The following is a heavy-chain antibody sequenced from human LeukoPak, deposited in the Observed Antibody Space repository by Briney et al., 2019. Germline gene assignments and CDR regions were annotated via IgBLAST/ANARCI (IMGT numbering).Heavy chain of an antibody. CDR3: AREGDLNAFDI. CDR1: GFTFSSYE. CDR2: ISSSGSTI. V-gene: IGHV3-48*03. Sequence: GGSLRLSCAASGFTFSSYEMNWVRQAPGKGLGLEWVSYISSSGSTIYYADSVKGRFTISRGNAKNSLYLQMNSLRAEDTAVYYCAREGDLNAFDIWGQGTMVTVSS. D-gene: IGHD3-10*01. J-gene: IGHJ3*02.